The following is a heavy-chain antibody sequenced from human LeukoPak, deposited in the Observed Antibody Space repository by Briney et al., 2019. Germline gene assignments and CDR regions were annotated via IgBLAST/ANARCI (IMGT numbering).Heavy chain of an antibody. D-gene: IGHD5-12*01. CDR1: GFTFSSYE. CDR2: ISSSSSYI. V-gene: IGHV3-21*01. Sequence: GGSLRLSCAASGFTFSSYEMNWVRQAPGKGLEWVSSISSSSSYIYYADSVKGRFTISRDNAKNSLYLQMNSLRAEDTAVYYCASDIVATIAQSLRDYWGQGTLVTVSS. J-gene: IGHJ4*02. CDR3: ASDIVATIAQSLRDY.